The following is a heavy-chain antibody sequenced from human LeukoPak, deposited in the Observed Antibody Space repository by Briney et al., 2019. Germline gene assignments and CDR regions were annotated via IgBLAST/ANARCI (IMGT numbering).Heavy chain of an antibody. D-gene: IGHD2/OR15-2a*01. Sequence: PGGSRRLSCVTSGFSFSTYDMSWVRQAPGKGLEWVSGITANTRGSITYYADSVKGRFTISRDSSKDTLYLQMNSLRAEDTAVYFCARGGYFSFDYWGQGTLVTVSS. CDR3: ARGGYFSFDY. CDR1: GFSFSTYD. CDR2: ITANTRGSIT. V-gene: IGHV3-23*01. J-gene: IGHJ4*02.